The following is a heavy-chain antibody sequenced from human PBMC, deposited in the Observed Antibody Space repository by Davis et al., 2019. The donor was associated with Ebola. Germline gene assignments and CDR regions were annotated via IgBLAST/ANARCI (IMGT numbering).Heavy chain of an antibody. D-gene: IGHD1-26*01. CDR1: GGSFSGYY. V-gene: IGHV4-34*01. CDR2: INHSGST. CDR3: ARVGSYYSSFGY. J-gene: IGHJ4*02. Sequence: SETLSLTCAVYGGSFSGYYWSWIRQPPGKGLEWIGEINHSGSTNYNPSLKSRVTISVDTSKNQFSLKLSSMTAADTAVYYCARVGSYYSSFGYWGQGTLVTVSS.